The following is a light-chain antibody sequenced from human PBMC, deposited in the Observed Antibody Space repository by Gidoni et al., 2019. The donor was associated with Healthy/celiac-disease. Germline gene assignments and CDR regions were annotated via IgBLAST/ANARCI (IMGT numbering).Light chain of an antibody. CDR3: QSYDSSLSVLYV. CDR2: GNS. Sequence: QPVLTQPPSASSAPVQRLTISCTGSSSNIGAGYDVHWYQQLPGTATKLIIYGNSNRPSGVPDRFSGSKSGTSASLAITGLQAEDEADYYCQSYDSSLSVLYVFGTGTKVTVL. J-gene: IGLJ1*01. CDR1: SSNIGAGYD. V-gene: IGLV1-40*01.